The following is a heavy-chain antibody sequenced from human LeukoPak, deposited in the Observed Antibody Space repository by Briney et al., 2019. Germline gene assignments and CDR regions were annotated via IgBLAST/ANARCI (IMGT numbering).Heavy chain of an antibody. D-gene: IGHD3-10*01. Sequence: SVKVSCKASGYTFTTYYMHWVRQAPGQGLEWMGRIIPIFGTANYAQKFQGRVTITTDESTSTAYMELSSLRSEDTAVYYCARDTYVLLWFGELSSAFDIWGQGTMVTVSS. V-gene: IGHV1-69*05. CDR1: GYTFTTYY. J-gene: IGHJ3*02. CDR3: ARDTYVLLWFGELSSAFDI. CDR2: IIPIFGTA.